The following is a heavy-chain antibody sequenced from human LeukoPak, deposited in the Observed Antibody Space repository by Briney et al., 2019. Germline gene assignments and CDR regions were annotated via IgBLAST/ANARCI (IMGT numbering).Heavy chain of an antibody. V-gene: IGHV3-21*01. CDR2: ITSSSTYI. D-gene: IGHD1-26*01. J-gene: IGHJ4*02. CDR1: GFTFSGFA. Sequence: PGGSLRLSCAASGFTFSGFAMSWVRQAPGKGLEWVSSITSSSTYIYYADSVKGRFTISRDNAKNSLYLHMNSLRVEDTAVYYCTRGTGSYDYWGQGTRVTVSS. CDR3: TRGTGSYDY.